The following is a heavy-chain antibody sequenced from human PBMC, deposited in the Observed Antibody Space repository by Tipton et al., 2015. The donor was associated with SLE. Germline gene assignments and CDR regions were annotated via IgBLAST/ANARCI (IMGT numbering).Heavy chain of an antibody. CDR1: GFTFSSYW. Sequence: SLRLSCAASGFTFSSYWMSWVRQAPGKGLVWVSSIYSDGTSTDYADSVKGRFTISRDNARNSLYLQMNSLRAEDTAVYYCARDEYSGYDVVGSSRKYGMDDWGQGTTVTVSS. D-gene: IGHD5-12*01. CDR3: ARDEYSGYDVVGSSRKYGMDD. V-gene: IGHV3-74*01. CDR2: IYSDGTST. J-gene: IGHJ6*02.